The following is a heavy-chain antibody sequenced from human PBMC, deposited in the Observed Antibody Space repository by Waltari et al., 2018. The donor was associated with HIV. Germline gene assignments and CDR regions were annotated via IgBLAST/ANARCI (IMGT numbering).Heavy chain of an antibody. CDR3: ARVGGYSYERGFDP. Sequence: QLQLQESGPGLVKPSETLSPTCTVSGGSISSSSYYWGWIRQPPGKGLEWIGSIYYSGSTYYNPSLKSRVTISVDTSKNQFSLKLSSVTAADTAVYYCARVGGYSYERGFDPWGQGTLVTVSS. CDR2: IYYSGST. CDR1: GGSISSSSYY. D-gene: IGHD5-18*01. J-gene: IGHJ5*02. V-gene: IGHV4-39*07.